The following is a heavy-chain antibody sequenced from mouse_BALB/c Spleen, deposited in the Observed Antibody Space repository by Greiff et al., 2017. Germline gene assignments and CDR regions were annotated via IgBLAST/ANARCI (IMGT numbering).Heavy chain of an antibody. CDR1: GFTFTDYY. CDR3: ARATGIRIFFDY. CDR2: IRNKANGYTT. J-gene: IGHJ2*01. D-gene: IGHD4-1*02. V-gene: IGHV7-3*02. Sequence: EVKLMESGGGLVQPGGSLRLSCATSGFTFTDYYMSWVRQPPGKALEWLGFIRNKANGYTTEYSASLKGRFTISRDNSQSILYLQMNTLRAEDSATYYCARATGIRIFFDYWGQGTTLTVSS.